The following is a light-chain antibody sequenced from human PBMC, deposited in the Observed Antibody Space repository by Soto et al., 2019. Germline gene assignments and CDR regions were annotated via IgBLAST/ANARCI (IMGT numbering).Light chain of an antibody. Sequence: DTVMTQSPLSMSVTPGEPASISCRSSPSLLHSNGYNYLDWYLQKPGQSPQLLIYLGSNRASGVPDRFSGSGSGTDFTLKISRVEAEDVGVYYCMQALQTPPTFGQGTRLEIK. V-gene: IGKV2-28*01. CDR3: MQALQTPPT. J-gene: IGKJ5*01. CDR1: PSLLHSNGYNY. CDR2: LGS.